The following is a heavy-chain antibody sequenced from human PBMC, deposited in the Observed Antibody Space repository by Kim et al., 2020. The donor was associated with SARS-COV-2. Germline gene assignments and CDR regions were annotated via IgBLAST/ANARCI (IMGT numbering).Heavy chain of an antibody. V-gene: IGHV3-53*01. D-gene: IGHD5-18*01. Sequence: GGSLRLSCAASGFPVSSNYMSWVRQAPGKGLEWVSVIYSGGSTYYADSVKGRFTISGDNSKKTLQLQMSSLRAEDTAVYYCARAAGYTYAMDVWGQGTTVTVSS. CDR3: ARAAGYTYAMDV. J-gene: IGHJ6*02. CDR2: IYSGGST. CDR1: GFPVSSNY.